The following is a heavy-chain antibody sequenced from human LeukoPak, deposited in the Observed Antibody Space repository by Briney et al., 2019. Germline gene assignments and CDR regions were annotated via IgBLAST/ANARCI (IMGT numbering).Heavy chain of an antibody. CDR1: VGSISHRSYY. Sequence: PSETLSLTCTVSVGSISHRSYYWGWIRQPPGKGLEWIGSIYYSGSAYHNPSLKSRVTISVDTSKNQFSLKLNSVTAADTAVYYCASVEMASILGFDHWGQGTLVTVSS. V-gene: IGHV4-39*07. D-gene: IGHD5-24*01. J-gene: IGHJ4*02. CDR2: IYYSGSA. CDR3: ASVEMASILGFDH.